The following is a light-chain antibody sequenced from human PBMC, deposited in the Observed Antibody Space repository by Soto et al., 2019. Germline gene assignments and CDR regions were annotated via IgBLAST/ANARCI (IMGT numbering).Light chain of an antibody. Sequence: QPVLTQPASVSGSPGQSITISCTGTSSDVGGYNYVSWYQQHPGEAPKLIIYEVNNRPSGISNRFSASKSGNTASLTISGLQAEDEADYYCSSYAASSSMVFSGGTQLTVL. CDR2: EVN. CDR3: SSYAASSSMV. V-gene: IGLV2-14*01. CDR1: SSDVGGYNY. J-gene: IGLJ3*02.